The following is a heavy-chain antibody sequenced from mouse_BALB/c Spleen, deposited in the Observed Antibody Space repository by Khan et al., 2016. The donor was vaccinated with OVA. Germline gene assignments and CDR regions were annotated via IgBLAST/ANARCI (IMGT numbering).Heavy chain of an antibody. J-gene: IGHJ3*01. Sequence: QVRLQQSGAELAKPGASVKMSCKASGYTFTSYWMHWVKQRPGQGPEWIGYINPSTDYTEYNEKFKDKATLTADKSSSTAYMQLSSLTSEDSAVYYCANHGSSSAWFTYWGQGTLVAVSA. CDR1: GYTFTSYW. CDR2: INPSTDYT. D-gene: IGHD1-1*01. CDR3: ANHGSSSAWFTY. V-gene: IGHV1-7*01.